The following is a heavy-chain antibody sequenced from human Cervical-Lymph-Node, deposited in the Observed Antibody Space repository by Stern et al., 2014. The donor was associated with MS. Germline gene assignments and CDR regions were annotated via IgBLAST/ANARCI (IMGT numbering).Heavy chain of an antibody. CDR2: VIALFGAR. CDR1: GGTFSGHHA. CDR3: ARDPDYFGSGIYRYWYFDL. D-gene: IGHD3-10*01. J-gene: IGHJ2*01. V-gene: IGHV1-69*01. Sequence: QVPLVQSGAEVKKPGSSVKVSCKASGGTFSGHHAISWVRQAPGQGLEWRGGVIALFGARNYAQRFQGRVTITADESTSTVYMELRSLTSEDTAVYYCARDPDYFGSGIYRYWYFDLWGRGTLVTVSS.